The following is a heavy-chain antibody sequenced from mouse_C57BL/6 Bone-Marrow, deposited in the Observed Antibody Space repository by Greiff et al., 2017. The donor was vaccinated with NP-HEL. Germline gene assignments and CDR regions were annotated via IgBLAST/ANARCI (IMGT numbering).Heavy chain of an antibody. Sequence: QVQLQQSGAELVRPGTSVKVSCKASGYAFTNYLIEWVKQRPGQGLEWIGVINPGSGGTNYNEKFKGKATLTADKSSSTAYMQLSSLTSEDSAVYFGARPRGYSNYAWFAYWGQGTLVTVSA. J-gene: IGHJ3*01. V-gene: IGHV1-54*01. CDR1: GYAFTNYL. D-gene: IGHD2-5*01. CDR3: ARPRGYSNYAWFAY. CDR2: INPGSGGT.